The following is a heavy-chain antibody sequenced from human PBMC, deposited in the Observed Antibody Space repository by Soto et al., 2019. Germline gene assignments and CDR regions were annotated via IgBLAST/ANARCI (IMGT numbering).Heavy chain of an antibody. D-gene: IGHD3-22*01. CDR1: GYIFTSYW. J-gene: IGHJ5*02. Sequence: VESLKISCRTSGYIFTSYWIACVLQMAGKGLEWMGIIFPSDSDTRYSPSFQGQVTISADRSTSTVFLQWASLKASDTAVYFCARKDKSGYFNWFDPWGQGTLVTVSS. V-gene: IGHV5-51*01. CDR3: ARKDKSGYFNWFDP. CDR2: IFPSDSDT.